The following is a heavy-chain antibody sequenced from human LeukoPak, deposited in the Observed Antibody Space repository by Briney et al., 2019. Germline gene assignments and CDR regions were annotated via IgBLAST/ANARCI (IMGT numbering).Heavy chain of an antibody. V-gene: IGHV3-48*03. CDR2: TVSNASTI. Sequence: GSLSLSCAPSGFTFSSSEMNWVRPAAGRWLEWVSYTVSNASTIWYAAFVKGRFTISRDNAKNSLYLQMNNLRAEDTAVYYCVRLNWYDPWGQGTLVTVTS. J-gene: IGHJ5*02. CDR1: GFTFSSSE. CDR3: VRLNWYDP.